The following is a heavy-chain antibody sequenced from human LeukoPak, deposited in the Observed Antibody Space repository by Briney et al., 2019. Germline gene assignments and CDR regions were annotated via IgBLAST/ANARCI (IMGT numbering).Heavy chain of an antibody. CDR2: ISTIGTYI. J-gene: IGHJ3*02. V-gene: IGHV3-21*04. CDR1: GFSFSSYS. CDR3: TKDTIAAAGHGGAFDI. D-gene: IGHD6-13*01. Sequence: GGSLRLSCAASGFSFSSYSMLWVRQAPGKGLEWVSSISTIGTYIYYTDSVKGRFTISRDNAKNSLYLQMNSLRAEDTALYYCTKDTIAAAGHGGAFDIWGQGTMVTVSS.